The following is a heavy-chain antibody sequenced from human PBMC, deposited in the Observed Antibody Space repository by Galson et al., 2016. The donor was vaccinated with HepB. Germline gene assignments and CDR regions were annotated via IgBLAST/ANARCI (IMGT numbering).Heavy chain of an antibody. CDR3: ARDGVGAISRFDS. D-gene: IGHD1-26*01. Sequence: SETLSLTCAVSGGSISISNWWSWVRQPPGKGLEWIGEIYHSGSTNYNPSPKSRVTISLDNSKNQFSLKLSSVTAADTAVYYWARDGVGAISRFDSWGQGTLVTVSS. CDR1: GGSISISNW. J-gene: IGHJ4*02. V-gene: IGHV4-4*02. CDR2: IYHSGST.